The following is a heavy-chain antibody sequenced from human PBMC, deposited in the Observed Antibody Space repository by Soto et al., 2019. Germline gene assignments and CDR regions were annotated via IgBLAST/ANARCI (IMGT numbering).Heavy chain of an antibody. CDR1: GGAFSSYA. CDR3: ARRVPAAISAYYGMDV. Sequence: SVNVYWKAAGGAFSSYAISWVRQAPGQGLEWMGGIIPIFGTANYAQKFQGRVTITADESTSTAYMELSSLRSEDTAVYYCARRVPAAISAYYGMDVWGQGTTVTAP. CDR2: IIPIFGTA. J-gene: IGHJ6*02. D-gene: IGHD2-2*02. V-gene: IGHV1-69*13.